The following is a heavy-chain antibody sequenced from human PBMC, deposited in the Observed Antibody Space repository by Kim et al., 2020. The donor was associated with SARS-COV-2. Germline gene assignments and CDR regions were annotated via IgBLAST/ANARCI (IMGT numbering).Heavy chain of an antibody. CDR2: IYHSGST. V-gene: IGHV4-4*02. CDR3: ARSITIFGVVITFDY. Sequence: SETLSLTCAVSGGSISSSNWWSLVRQPPGKGLEWIGEIYHSGSTNYNPSLKSRVTISVDKSKNQFSLKLSSVTAADTAVYYCARSITIFGVVITFDYWGQGTLVTVSS. D-gene: IGHD3-3*01. J-gene: IGHJ4*02. CDR1: GGSISSSNW.